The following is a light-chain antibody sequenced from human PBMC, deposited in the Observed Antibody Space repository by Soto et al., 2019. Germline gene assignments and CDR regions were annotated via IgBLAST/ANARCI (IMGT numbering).Light chain of an antibody. Sequence: DIQMTQSPSSLSASVGDRVTITCRASQSISFYLNWYQHRPGKAPQLLIYGASTLRSGVPSRFSGRGSETDFTLTITSLQPEDFATYSCQEGYTSSRTFGQGTTVEI. CDR1: QSISFY. CDR3: QEGYTSSRT. J-gene: IGKJ1*01. CDR2: GAS. V-gene: IGKV1-39*01.